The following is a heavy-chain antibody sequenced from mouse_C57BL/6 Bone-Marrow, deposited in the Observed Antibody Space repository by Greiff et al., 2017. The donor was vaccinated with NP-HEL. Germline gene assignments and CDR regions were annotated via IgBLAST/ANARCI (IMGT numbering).Heavy chain of an antibody. Sequence: EVQRVESGGGLVQSGRSLRLSCATSGFTFSDFYMEWVRQAPGKGLEWIAASRNKANDYTTEYSASVKGRFIVSRDTSQSILYLQMNALRAEDAAISYCARAGGLGYFDYWGQGTTLTVSS. CDR3: ARAGGLGYFDY. V-gene: IGHV7-1*01. D-gene: IGHD3-2*02. CDR2: SRNKANDYTT. J-gene: IGHJ2*01. CDR1: GFTFSDFY.